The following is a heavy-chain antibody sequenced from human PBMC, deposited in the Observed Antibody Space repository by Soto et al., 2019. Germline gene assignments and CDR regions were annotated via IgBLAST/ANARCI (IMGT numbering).Heavy chain of an antibody. J-gene: IGHJ4*02. Sequence: QVRLVESGGGLVQPGGSLRLSCTASGSTFSDHYLTWIRQAPGKGLEWITYISVSGYTIFYADSVKGRFTVSRDNAKNSLSLQMNSLRVEDTAVYYCARGRGGRSQDWGQGTLVAVSS. CDR2: ISVSGYTI. D-gene: IGHD3-10*01. CDR3: ARGRGGRSQD. CDR1: GSTFSDHY. V-gene: IGHV3-11*01.